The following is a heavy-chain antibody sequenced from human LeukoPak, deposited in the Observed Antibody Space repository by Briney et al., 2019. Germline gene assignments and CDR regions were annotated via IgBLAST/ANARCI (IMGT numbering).Heavy chain of an antibody. D-gene: IGHD4-17*01. J-gene: IGHJ5*02. Sequence: GGSLRLSCAASGFTFSSYSMNWVRQAPGKGLEWVSYITGHSSTIYYADSVKGRFTISRDNSKNTLYLQMNSLRAEDTAVYYCAKDPTTVTTGWFDPWGQGTLSPSPQ. CDR1: GFTFSSYS. V-gene: IGHV3-48*01. CDR3: AKDPTTVTTGWFDP. CDR2: ITGHSSTI.